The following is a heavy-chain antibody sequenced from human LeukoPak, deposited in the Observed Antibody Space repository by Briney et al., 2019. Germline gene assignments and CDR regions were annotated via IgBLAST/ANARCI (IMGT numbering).Heavy chain of an antibody. V-gene: IGHV3-30*04. CDR3: ASWNANAFDI. CDR1: GFTFSSYA. CDR2: ISYDGSNK. D-gene: IGHD1-1*01. J-gene: IGHJ3*02. Sequence: GRSLRLSCAASGFTFSSYAMHWVRQAPGKGLEWVAVISYDGSNKYYADSVKGRFTISRDNSKNTLYLQMNSLRAEDTAVYYCASWNANAFDIWGQGTMVTVSS.